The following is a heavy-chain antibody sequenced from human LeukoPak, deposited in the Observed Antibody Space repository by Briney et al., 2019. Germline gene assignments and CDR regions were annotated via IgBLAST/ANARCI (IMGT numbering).Heavy chain of an antibody. D-gene: IGHD2-8*01. J-gene: IGHJ6*02. Sequence: GGSLRLPCRVSGFSFDAYAMHWVRQAPGKGLEWVSTVSARDGRTFYADSVKGRFTVSRDNARNLVYLEMNRLRADDTAVYFCAKMAWVATLMGAMDVWGQGTTVTVSS. CDR1: GFSFDAYA. CDR2: VSARDGRT. V-gene: IGHV3-23*01. CDR3: AKMAWVATLMGAMDV.